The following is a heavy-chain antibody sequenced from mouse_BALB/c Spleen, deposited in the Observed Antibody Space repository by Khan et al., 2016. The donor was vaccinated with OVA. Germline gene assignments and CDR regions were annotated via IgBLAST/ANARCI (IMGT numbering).Heavy chain of an antibody. V-gene: IGHV1-15*01. J-gene: IGHJ1*01. CDR2: IDPETGGT. D-gene: IGHD1-1*02. CDR3: TRSGGYYGYFDV. CDR1: GYTFTDYE. Sequence: QVQLKQSGAELVRPGASVTLSCKASGYTFTDYEMHWVKQTPVHGLEWIGAIDPETGGTAYNQKFKGKATLTADKSSSTAYMELRSLTSEDSAVYYCTRSGGYYGYFDVWGAGTTVTVSS.